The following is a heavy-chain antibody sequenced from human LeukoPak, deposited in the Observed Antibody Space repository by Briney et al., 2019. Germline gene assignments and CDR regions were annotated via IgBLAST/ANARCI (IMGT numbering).Heavy chain of an antibody. V-gene: IGHV1-18*01. CDR2: ISAYNGNT. CDR1: EVSFRNDA. J-gene: IGHJ3*02. Sequence: ASVRVSCKTSEVSFRNDAVSWVRLAPGQGLEWMGWISAYNGNTNYAQKLQGRVTMTTDTSTSTAYMELRSLRSDDTAVYYCAREEWELDAFDIWGQGTMVTVSS. CDR3: AREEWELDAFDI. D-gene: IGHD1-26*01.